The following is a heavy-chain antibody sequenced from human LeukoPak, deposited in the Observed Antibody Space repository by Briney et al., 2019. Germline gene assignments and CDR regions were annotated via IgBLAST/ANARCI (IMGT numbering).Heavy chain of an antibody. CDR3: ARAHYDILTGYPLDY. D-gene: IGHD3-9*01. CDR2: IHYSGST. V-gene: IGHV4-31*03. CDR1: GGSISSGGYY. Sequence: SQTLSLTCTVSGGSISSGGYYWNWIRQHPGKGLEWIGYIHYSGSTYYNPSLKSRVTISIDTSKNQFSLELTSVTAADTAVYYCARAHYDILTGYPLDYWGQGTLVTVSS. J-gene: IGHJ4*02.